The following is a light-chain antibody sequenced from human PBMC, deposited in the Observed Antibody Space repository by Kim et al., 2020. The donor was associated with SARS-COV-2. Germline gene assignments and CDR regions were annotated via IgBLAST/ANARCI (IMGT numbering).Light chain of an antibody. CDR2: EVS. V-gene: IGKV2D-29*01. CDR3: MQSTQLPPIT. Sequence: IVMTQTPLSLSVTPGQSASIFCKSSQTLLHSDGKTYLYWYLQKPGQPPQVLLYEVSNRFSGVPDRFSGSGSGTDCTLTISRVEADDVGIYDCMQSTQLPPITFGQGTRLEIK. CDR1: QTLLHSDGKTY. J-gene: IGKJ5*01.